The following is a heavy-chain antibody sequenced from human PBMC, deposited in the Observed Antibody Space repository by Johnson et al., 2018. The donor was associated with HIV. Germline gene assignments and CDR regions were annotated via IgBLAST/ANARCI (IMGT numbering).Heavy chain of an antibody. D-gene: IGHD1-26*01. Sequence: VQLVESGGGVVQPGRSLRLSCAASGFTFSSYGMHWVRQAPGKGLEWISYISSSGDTTHYADSVKGRFTISRDNSKNSLYLQMNSLRAEDTALYYCAKDEGGSYSQDAFDIWGQGTMVTVSS. J-gene: IGHJ3*02. CDR2: ISSSGDTT. V-gene: IGHV3-48*04. CDR1: GFTFSSYG. CDR3: AKDEGGSYSQDAFDI.